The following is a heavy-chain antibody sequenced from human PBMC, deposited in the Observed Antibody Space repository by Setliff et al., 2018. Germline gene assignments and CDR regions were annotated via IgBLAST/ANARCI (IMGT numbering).Heavy chain of an antibody. Sequence: LSLTCAIYGGSFSGYYWSWVRQAPGKGLEWVGFIRSKAYGGTTEYAASVKGRFTISRGDSKSIAYLQMNSLKTEDTAVYYCTRDTSNYYDSSGYYSGAFDIWGQGTMVTVSS. CDR3: TRDTSNYYDSSGYYSGAFDI. CDR2: IRSKAYGGTT. V-gene: IGHV3-49*04. CDR1: GGSFSGYY. J-gene: IGHJ3*02. D-gene: IGHD3-22*01.